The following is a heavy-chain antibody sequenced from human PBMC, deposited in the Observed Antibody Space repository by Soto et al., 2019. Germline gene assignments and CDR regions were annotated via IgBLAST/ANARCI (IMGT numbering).Heavy chain of an antibody. D-gene: IGHD2-2*01. CDR1: EFTFSTYV. J-gene: IGHJ6*02. CDR3: AKDYQRLYYNYGMDV. CDR2: ISYDGSDK. Sequence: GGSLRLSCAASEFTFSTYVMHWVRQAPGKGLEWLALISYDGSDKYYAGSVKGRFTISRDNSKNTLYLQMNSLRAEDTAVYYCAKDYQRLYYNYGMDVWGQGTTVTVSS. V-gene: IGHV3-30*18.